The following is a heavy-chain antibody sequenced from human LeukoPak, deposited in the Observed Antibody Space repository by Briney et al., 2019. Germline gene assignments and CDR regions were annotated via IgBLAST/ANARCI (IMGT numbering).Heavy chain of an antibody. Sequence: SETLSLTCTVSGGSISSSSSYWGWIRQPPGKGLEWIGSIYYSGSTYYNPSLKSRVTISVDTSKNQFSLKLSSVTAADTAVYYWAGGCFIMIVNDVFDMGAKGTMVTVS. V-gene: IGHV4-39*07. CDR3: AGGCFIMIVNDVFDM. CDR2: IYYSGST. CDR1: GGSISSSSSY. D-gene: IGHD3-22*01. J-gene: IGHJ3*02.